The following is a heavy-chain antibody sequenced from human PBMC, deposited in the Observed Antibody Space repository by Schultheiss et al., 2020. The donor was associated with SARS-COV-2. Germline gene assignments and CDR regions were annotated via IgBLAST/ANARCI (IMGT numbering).Heavy chain of an antibody. CDR2: INHSGST. D-gene: IGHD1-26*01. Sequence: SETLSLTCAVYGGSFSGYYWSWIRQPPGKGLEWIGEINHSGSTNYNPSLKSRVTMSVDTSKNQFSLKLSSVTAADTAVYYCARGLSGSLTNCFDPWGQGTLVTVSS. V-gene: IGHV4-34*01. CDR1: GGSFSGYY. CDR3: ARGLSGSLTNCFDP. J-gene: IGHJ5*02.